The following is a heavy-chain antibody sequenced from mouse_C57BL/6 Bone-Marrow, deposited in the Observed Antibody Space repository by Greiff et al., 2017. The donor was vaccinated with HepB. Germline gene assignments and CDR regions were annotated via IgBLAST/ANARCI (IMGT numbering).Heavy chain of an antibody. J-gene: IGHJ3*01. CDR2: IHPSDSDT. CDR3: AIPFITTVVAGSAY. D-gene: IGHD1-1*01. CDR1: GYTFTSYW. Sequence: QVQLQQPGAELVKPGASVKVSCKASGYTFTSYWMHWVKQRPVQGLEWIGRIHPSDSDTNYNQKFKGKATLTVDKSASTAYMQLSSLTSEDSAVYYCAIPFITTVVAGSAYWGQGTLVTVSA. V-gene: IGHV1-74*01.